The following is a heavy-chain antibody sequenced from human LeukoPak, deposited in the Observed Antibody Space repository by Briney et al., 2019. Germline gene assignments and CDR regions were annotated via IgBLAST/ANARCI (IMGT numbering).Heavy chain of an antibody. CDR1: GGSSTDYY. CDR3: ATYSTGFDI. J-gene: IGHJ3*02. Sequence: SETLSLTCAVSGGSSTDYYWTWVRQPPRQGLEWIGEISHRRSTHYNPSLKSRVSISVDTSKKQFSLKLSSVTAADTAVYYCATYSTGFDIWGQGTVVTVSS. D-gene: IGHD6-19*01. CDR2: ISHRRST. V-gene: IGHV4-34*01.